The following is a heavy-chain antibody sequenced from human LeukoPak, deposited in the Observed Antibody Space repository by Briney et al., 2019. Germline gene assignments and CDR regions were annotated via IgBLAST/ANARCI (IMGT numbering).Heavy chain of an antibody. CDR2: ISYDGSNK. CDR1: GFTFSSYG. V-gene: IGHV3-30*18. D-gene: IGHD5-24*01. CDR3: AKDFENLDGSAFDY. Sequence: GRSLRLSCAASGFTFSSYGMHWVRQAPGKGLEWVAVISYDGSNKYYADSVKGRFTISRDNSKNTLYLQMNSLRAEDTAVYYCAKDFENLDGSAFDYWGRGTLVTVSS. J-gene: IGHJ4*02.